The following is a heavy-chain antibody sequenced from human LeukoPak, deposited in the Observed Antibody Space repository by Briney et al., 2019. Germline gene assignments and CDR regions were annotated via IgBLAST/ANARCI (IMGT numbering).Heavy chain of an antibody. CDR3: AKDNRRHYTSGPNPDSLH. V-gene: IGHV3-74*01. D-gene: IGHD6-19*01. J-gene: IGHJ4*02. CDR1: GFDLSTYL. CDR2: INTDGRST. Sequence: GGSLRLSCAASGFDLSTYLMHWVRQAPGKGLVWVSRINTDGRSTNYADSVRGRFTISRDNAKNSLYLQMDSLRVEDTAFYYCAKDNRRHYTSGPNPDSLHWGQGALVTVSS.